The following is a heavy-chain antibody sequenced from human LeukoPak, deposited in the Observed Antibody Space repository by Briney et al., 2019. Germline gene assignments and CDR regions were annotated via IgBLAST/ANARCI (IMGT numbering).Heavy chain of an antibody. D-gene: IGHD3-3*01. CDR1: GFTFSSYA. CDR2: SGSGGSP. J-gene: IGHJ4*02. Sequence: GGSLRLSCAASGFTFSSYAMSWVRQAPGKGLEWVSGSGSGGSPYYAGSVKGRFTISRDKSKNTLYLQMNSLRAEDTAVYYCAKDFWSGYYPNYWGQGTLVTVSS. CDR3: AKDFWSGYYPNY. V-gene: IGHV3-23*01.